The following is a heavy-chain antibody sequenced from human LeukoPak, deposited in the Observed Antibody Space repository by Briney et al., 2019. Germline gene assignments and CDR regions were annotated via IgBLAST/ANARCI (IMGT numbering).Heavy chain of an antibody. CDR1: GGSISIGDYY. V-gene: IGHV4-30-4*08. Sequence: SRTLSLTCTVSGGSISIGDYYWSWIRQPPGKGLEWIGYIYYSGSTYYNPSLKSRVTISVDTSKNQFSLKLSSVTAADTAVYYCARVSGYSSSSGVYVAEYFQHWGQGTLVTVSS. D-gene: IGHD6-6*01. CDR3: ARVSGYSSSSGVYVAEYFQH. J-gene: IGHJ1*01. CDR2: IYYSGST.